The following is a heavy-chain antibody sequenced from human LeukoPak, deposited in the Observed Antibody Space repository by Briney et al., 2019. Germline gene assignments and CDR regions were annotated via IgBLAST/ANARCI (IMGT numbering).Heavy chain of an antibody. J-gene: IGHJ6*02. D-gene: IGHD7-27*01. CDR1: GFPFSSYD. CDR2: IDSVGNT. V-gene: IGHV3-13*01. Sequence: GGSLRLSCAASGFPFSSYDMHWVRQATGKGLDWVSAIDSVGNTYYSGSVKGRFTITRENAKNSLYLQMNSLRDGDTALYYCIRIRTGEHQYGMDVWGQGTKVTVSS. CDR3: IRIRTGEHQYGMDV.